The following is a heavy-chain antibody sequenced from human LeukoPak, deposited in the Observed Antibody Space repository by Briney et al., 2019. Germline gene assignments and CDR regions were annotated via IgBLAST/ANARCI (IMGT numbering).Heavy chain of an antibody. CDR3: ARGIAAAGTSKNLLAPYYYYGMGV. D-gene: IGHD6-13*01. J-gene: IGHJ6*02. CDR1: GYTFTGYY. CDR2: INPNSGGT. Sequence: ASVKVSCKASGYTFTGYYMHWVRQAPGQGLEWMGWINPNSGGTNYAQKFQGWVTMTRDTSISTAYMELSRLRSDDTAVYYCARGIAAAGTSKNLLAPYYYYGMGVWGQGTTVTVSS. V-gene: IGHV1-2*04.